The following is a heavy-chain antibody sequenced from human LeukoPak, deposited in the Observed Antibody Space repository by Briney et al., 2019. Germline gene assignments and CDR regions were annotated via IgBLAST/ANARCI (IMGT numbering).Heavy chain of an antibody. Sequence: GASVKVSSKASGDTITTYEIIWVRRAPGQGLEWRGWINTPNGNATYAHQLPGRATMTTDTSTSTSYIELASLTSDDTAIYYCARNHLGLGLWGQGTLVTVSS. D-gene: IGHD3-16*01. CDR2: INTPNGNA. J-gene: IGHJ4*02. V-gene: IGHV1-18*01. CDR1: GDTITTYE. CDR3: ARNHLGLGL.